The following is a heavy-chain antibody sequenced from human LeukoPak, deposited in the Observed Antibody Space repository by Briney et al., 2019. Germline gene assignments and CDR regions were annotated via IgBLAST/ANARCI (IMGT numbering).Heavy chain of an antibody. CDR2: ISSSGSTI. J-gene: IGHJ6*03. V-gene: IGHV3-11*04. CDR1: GFTFSDYY. D-gene: IGHD3-3*01. Sequence: GGSLRLSCAASGFTFSDYYMSWIRQAPGKGLEWVSYISSSGSTIYYADSVKGRFTISRDNAKNSLYLQMNSLRAEDTAVYYCARDHYDFWSGYPNAYYYYYVDVWGKGTTVTVSS. CDR3: ARDHYDFWSGYPNAYYYYYVDV.